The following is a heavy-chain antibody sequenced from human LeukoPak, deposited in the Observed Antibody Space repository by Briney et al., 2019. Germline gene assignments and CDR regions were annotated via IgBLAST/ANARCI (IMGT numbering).Heavy chain of an antibody. CDR3: ARGLRITMVRGVKRKNWFDP. CDR1: SGSISSSTYY. J-gene: IGHJ5*02. D-gene: IGHD3-10*01. Sequence: SETLSLTCTVSSGSISSSTYYWGWIRQPPGKGLEWIGTIYYTGSTNYNPSLKSRVTISVDTSKNQFSLKLSSVTAADTAVYYCARGLRITMVRGVKRKNWFDPWGQGTLVTVSS. CDR2: IYYTGST. V-gene: IGHV4-39*07.